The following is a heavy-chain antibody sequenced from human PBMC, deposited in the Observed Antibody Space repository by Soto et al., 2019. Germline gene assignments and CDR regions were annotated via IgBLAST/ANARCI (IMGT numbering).Heavy chain of an antibody. J-gene: IGHJ6*02. V-gene: IGHV3-72*01. Sequence: EVQLVESGGGLVQPGGSLRLSCAASGLIFSDYHMDWVRQAPGKGLEWVGRIRRKANSYTTEYAASVKGRFTISRDDSKNPLYLQMNSLKSEDTAVYYCAMLGGWSGGSSGMDVGGQGTTVTVSS. CDR1: GLIFSDYH. CDR2: IRRKANSYTT. CDR3: AMLGGWSGGSSGMDV. D-gene: IGHD6-19*01.